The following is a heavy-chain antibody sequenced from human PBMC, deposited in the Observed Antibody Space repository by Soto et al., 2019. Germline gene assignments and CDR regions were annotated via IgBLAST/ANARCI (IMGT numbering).Heavy chain of an antibody. Sequence: QVRLIQSGTEVKKSGASVKVSCRLSGSALTELSLHWVRQAPGKGLEWMGCSDREDGETFYAQKFKGRLTMTVDTSTNTAYMELRSLGSEDTAVYYCTRGNWFDPWGQGTLVAVSS. CDR2: SDREDGET. V-gene: IGHV1-24*01. CDR3: TRGNWFDP. CDR1: GSALTELS. J-gene: IGHJ5*02.